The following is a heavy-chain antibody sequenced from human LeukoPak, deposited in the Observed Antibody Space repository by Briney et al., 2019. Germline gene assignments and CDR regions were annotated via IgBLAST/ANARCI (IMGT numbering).Heavy chain of an antibody. V-gene: IGHV3-48*01. Sequence: GGSLRLSCAASGFTFSSYSMNRVRQAPGKGPEWVSYISSSSSTIYYADSVKGRFTISRDNAKNSLYLQMNSLRAEDTAVYYCARDTVTQSGYYYYGMDVWGQGTTVTVSS. CDR1: GFTFSSYS. D-gene: IGHD4-11*01. CDR3: ARDTVTQSGYYYYGMDV. CDR2: ISSSSSTI. J-gene: IGHJ6*02.